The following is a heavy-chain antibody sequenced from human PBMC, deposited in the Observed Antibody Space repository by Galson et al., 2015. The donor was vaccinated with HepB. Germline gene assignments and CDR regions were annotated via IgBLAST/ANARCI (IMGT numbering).Heavy chain of an antibody. CDR3: AKGPRGDYINSPPNWSDT. J-gene: IGHJ5*02. CDR2: ISRDGGNT. Sequence: SLRVSCADSGVNYSVSAMMGVGQAQGEGPGGVSGISRDGGNTFLADAVQGSCTISSGTPPNTVINRLTSLRVDDKAVYYCAKGPRGDYINSPPNWSDTWGQGTLVTVSS. D-gene: IGHD4-11*01. V-gene: IGHV3-23*01. CDR1: GVNYSVSA.